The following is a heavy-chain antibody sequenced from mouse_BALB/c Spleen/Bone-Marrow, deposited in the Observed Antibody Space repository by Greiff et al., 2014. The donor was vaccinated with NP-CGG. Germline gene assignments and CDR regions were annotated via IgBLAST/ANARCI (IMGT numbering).Heavy chain of an antibody. CDR1: GFSLTNYG. CDR2: IWAGGST. Sequence: VQVVESGPGLVAPSQNLSITCTVSGFSLTNYGVHWIRQPPGKGLEWLGIIWAGGSTNYNSALMSRLSISKDNSKSQVFFKMNSLQTDDTAIYYCATYDYDGRFDYWGQGTTPTVSS. V-gene: IGHV2-9*02. CDR3: ATYDYDGRFDY. D-gene: IGHD2-4*01. J-gene: IGHJ2*01.